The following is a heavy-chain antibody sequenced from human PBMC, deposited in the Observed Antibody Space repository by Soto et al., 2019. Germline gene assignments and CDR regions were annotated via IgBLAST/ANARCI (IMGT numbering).Heavy chain of an antibody. V-gene: IGHV3-33*01. J-gene: IGHJ4*02. Sequence: QVQLVESGGGVVQPGRSLRLSCAASGFTFSSYGMHWVRQAPGKGLEWVAVIWYDGSNKYYADSVKGRFTISRDNSKNTLYLQMNSPRAEDTAVYYCATNYGSGSYYNALPYDYRDQGTLVTVSS. CDR2: IWYDGSNK. CDR1: GFTFSSYG. CDR3: ATNYGSGSYYNALPYDY. D-gene: IGHD3-10*01.